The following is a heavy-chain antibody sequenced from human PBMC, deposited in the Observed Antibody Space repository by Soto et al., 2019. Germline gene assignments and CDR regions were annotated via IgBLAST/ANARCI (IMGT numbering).Heavy chain of an antibody. CDR3: ARDPYSIVPLCDY. D-gene: IGHD3-3*02. CDR2: INPNSGGT. Sequence: QVQLVQSGAEVKKPGASVKVSCKASGYTFTGYYMHWVRQAPGQGLEWMGWINPNSGGTNYAQKCQGRINMTRDTSISTSYMELSRLRSDVTAVYYCARDPYSIVPLCDYWGQVTLVTVSS. V-gene: IGHV1-2*02. CDR1: GYTFTGYY. J-gene: IGHJ4*02.